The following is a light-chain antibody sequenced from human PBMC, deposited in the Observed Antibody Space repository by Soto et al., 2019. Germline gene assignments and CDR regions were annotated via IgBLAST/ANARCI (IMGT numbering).Light chain of an antibody. CDR3: NSYTTTSTVV. V-gene: IGLV2-14*01. J-gene: IGLJ3*02. CDR2: GVS. CDR1: SSDVGTYNY. Sequence: QSVLTQPASVSGSHGQSITISCTGTSSDVGTYNYVSWYQQHPGKAPKLMIYGVSNRPSGIPNRFSGSMSGNTASLTISGLQAEHEADYYCNSYTTTSTVVFGGGTKLTVL.